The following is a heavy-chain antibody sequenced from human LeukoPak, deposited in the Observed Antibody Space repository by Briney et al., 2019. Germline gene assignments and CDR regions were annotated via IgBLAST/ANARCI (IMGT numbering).Heavy chain of an antibody. J-gene: IGHJ4*02. CDR2: IRSKAYGGTT. V-gene: IGHV3-49*03. Sequence: GGSLRLSCTASGFTFGDYAMSWFRQAPGKGLEWVGFIRSKAYGGTTEYAASVKGRFTISRDDSKSIAYLQMNSLKTEDTAVYYCTRDEVGATVDYWGRGTLVTVSS. D-gene: IGHD1-26*01. CDR3: TRDEVGATVDY. CDR1: GFTFGDYA.